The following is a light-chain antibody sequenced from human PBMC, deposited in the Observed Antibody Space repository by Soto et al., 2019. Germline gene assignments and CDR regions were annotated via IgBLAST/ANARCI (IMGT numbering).Light chain of an antibody. CDR1: QSISSY. J-gene: IGKJ1*01. CDR2: APS. V-gene: IGKV1-39*01. CDR3: QQSYSTPPT. Sequence: DIQMTQSPSSLSASVGDRVTITCRASQSISSYLNWYQQKPGKDPKLLIYAPSSLQSGVPSRFSGRGSRTDFTLTISSLQPEDFATYYFQQSYSTPPTFGQGTKVEIK.